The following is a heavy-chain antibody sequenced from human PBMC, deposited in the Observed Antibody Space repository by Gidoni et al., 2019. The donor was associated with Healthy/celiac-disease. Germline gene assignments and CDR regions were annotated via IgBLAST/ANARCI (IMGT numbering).Heavy chain of an antibody. CDR2: INPSGGST. J-gene: IGHJ4*02. D-gene: IGHD3-22*01. Sequence: QVQLVQSGAEVKKPGASVKVSCKASGYTLPSYYMHWVRQAPGQGLEWMGIINPSGGSTSYAQKFQGRVTMTRDTSTSTVYMELSSLRSEDTAVYYCARAGNYYDSSGYYRLDYWGQGTLVTVSS. CDR1: GYTLPSYY. V-gene: IGHV1-46*01. CDR3: ARAGNYYDSSGYYRLDY.